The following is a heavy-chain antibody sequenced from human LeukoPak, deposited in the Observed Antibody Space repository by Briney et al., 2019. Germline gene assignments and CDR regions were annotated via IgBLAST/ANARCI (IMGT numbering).Heavy chain of an antibody. J-gene: IGHJ4*02. CDR1: GFTFDDYG. Sequence: GGSLRLSCAASGFTFDDYGMSWVRQAPGKGLEWVSAISGSGGSTYYADSVKGRFTISRDNSKNTLYLQMNSLRAEDTAVYYCAKLLGALFDYWGQGTLVTVSS. D-gene: IGHD3-16*01. CDR3: AKLLGALFDY. V-gene: IGHV3-23*01. CDR2: ISGSGGST.